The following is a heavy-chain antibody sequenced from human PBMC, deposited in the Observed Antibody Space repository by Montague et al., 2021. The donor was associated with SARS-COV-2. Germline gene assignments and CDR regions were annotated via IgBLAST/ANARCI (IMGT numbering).Heavy chain of an antibody. D-gene: IGHD2-21*01. CDR2: VKHSGDT. Sequence: SETLSLTCAVHGGSFSGYSWIWIRQPPGKGLEWIGEVKHSGDTKYNTSLKSRVAISIDTSKNQFSLKLSSVTAPDTAVYYCARLGDGVEPSPILGLGPFYYYYDISVWGRGAAVVVSS. V-gene: IGHV4-34*01. J-gene: IGHJ6*04. CDR1: GGSFSGYS. CDR3: ARLGDGVEPSPILGLGPFYYYYDISV.